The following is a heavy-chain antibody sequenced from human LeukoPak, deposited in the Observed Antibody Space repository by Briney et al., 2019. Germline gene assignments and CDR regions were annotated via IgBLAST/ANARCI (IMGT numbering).Heavy chain of an antibody. CDR2: MNPNSGNT. J-gene: IGHJ5*02. Sequence: ASVKVSFKASGYTFTSYDINWVRQATGQGLEWMGWMNPNSGNTGYAQKFQGRVTMTRNTSISTAYMELSSLRSEDTAVYYCARGGCTNGVCPPRYNWFDPWGQGTLVTVSS. V-gene: IGHV1-8*01. D-gene: IGHD2-8*01. CDR3: ARGGCTNGVCPPRYNWFDP. CDR1: GYTFTSYD.